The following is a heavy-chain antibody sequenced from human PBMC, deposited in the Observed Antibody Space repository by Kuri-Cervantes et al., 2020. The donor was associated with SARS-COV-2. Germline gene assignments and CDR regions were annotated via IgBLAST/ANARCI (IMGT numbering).Heavy chain of an antibody. Sequence: SQTLSLTCAVFGASLNTYSWSWIRQPPGKGLEWIGEINHSGGTKYKPSLKGRVSISVDASKNQISLKLTPVTAADAAVYYCARGHIGVVPSPILGLGPHYYYYHMDIWGQGTTVTVSS. D-gene: IGHD2-2*01. J-gene: IGHJ6*02. CDR3: ARGHIGVVPSPILGLGPHYYYYHMDI. CDR2: INHSGGT. CDR1: GASLNTYS. V-gene: IGHV4-34*01.